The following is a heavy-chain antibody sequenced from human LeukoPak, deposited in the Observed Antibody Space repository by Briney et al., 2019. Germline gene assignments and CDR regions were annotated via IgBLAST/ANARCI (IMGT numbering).Heavy chain of an antibody. CDR2: ISGSGSSR. CDR1: GSTFSSYA. J-gene: IGHJ4*02. V-gene: IGHV3-23*01. CDR3: AKEKHSTSSELFLYTFEY. Sequence: PGGSLRLSCAASGSTFSSYAMSWVRQAPGKGLEWVSIISGSGSSRNYADSVKGRFTISRDNSKNTLYLQMNGLRADDTAVYYCAKEKHSTSSELFLYTFEYWGQGALVTVSS. D-gene: IGHD6-6*01.